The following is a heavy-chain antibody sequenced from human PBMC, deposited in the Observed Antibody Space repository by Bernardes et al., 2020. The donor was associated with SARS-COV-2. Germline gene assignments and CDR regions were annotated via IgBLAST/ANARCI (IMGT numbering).Heavy chain of an antibody. J-gene: IGHJ4*02. CDR1: GFTFSSYS. D-gene: IGHD4-17*01. CDR2: ISSSSSYI. CDR3: ARVATVTQHDLDY. V-gene: IGHV3-21*01. Sequence: GGSLRLSCAASGFTFSSYSMNWVRQAQGKGLEWVSSISSSSSYIYYADSVKGRFTISRDNAKNSLYLKMNSLRAEDTAVYYCARVATVTQHDLDYWGQGTLVTVSS.